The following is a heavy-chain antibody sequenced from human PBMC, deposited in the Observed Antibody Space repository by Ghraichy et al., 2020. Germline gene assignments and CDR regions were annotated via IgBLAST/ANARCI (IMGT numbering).Heavy chain of an antibody. CDR1: GASMSTYY. Sequence: SETLSLTCTVSGASMSTYYWSWIRQAPGKGLEWIGYIYYFGGTHYNPSLKSRVTISLDTSNKQFFLKLTSVTAADTAVYYCARDRGELQTAGWLDPWGQGTRVTVSS. D-gene: IGHD1-7*01. CDR3: ARDRGELQTAGWLDP. V-gene: IGHV4-59*01. J-gene: IGHJ5*02. CDR2: IYYFGGT.